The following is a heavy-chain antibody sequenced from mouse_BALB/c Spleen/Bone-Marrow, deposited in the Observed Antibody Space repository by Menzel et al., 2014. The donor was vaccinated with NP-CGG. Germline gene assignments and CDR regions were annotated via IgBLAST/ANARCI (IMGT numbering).Heavy chain of an antibody. J-gene: IGHJ2*01. CDR1: GYSFTGYF. V-gene: IGHV1-20*02. Sequence: VQLQQSGPELVKPGASVKISCKASGYSFTGYFMNWVMQSHGKSLEWIGRINPYNGDTSYNQKFKGKATLTVDKSSSTAHMELRSLAAEDSAVYYCASSFITTAYYFDYWGQGTTLTVSS. CDR2: INPYNGDT. CDR3: ASSFITTAYYFDY. D-gene: IGHD1-2*01.